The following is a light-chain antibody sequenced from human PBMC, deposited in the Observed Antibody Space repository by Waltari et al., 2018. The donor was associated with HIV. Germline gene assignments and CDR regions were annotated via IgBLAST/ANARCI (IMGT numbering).Light chain of an antibody. CDR3: SSFTNSYTVV. J-gene: IGLJ3*02. CDR1: STDLLNYNY. Sequence: QSALTQPASVSGSPGQSITISCTGTSTDLLNYNYVSWYQHHPGKAPKLLIFDVSNRPPGVSNRFAGSKSGNTASLTISGLQAEDEGDYYCSSFTNSYTVVFGGGTKVTVL. V-gene: IGLV2-14*03. CDR2: DVS.